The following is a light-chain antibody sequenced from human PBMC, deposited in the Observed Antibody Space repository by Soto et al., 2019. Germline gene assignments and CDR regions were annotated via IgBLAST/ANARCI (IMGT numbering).Light chain of an antibody. J-gene: IGKJ5*01. Sequence: EIFLTQSPAILSVARGEIATLSCRPSQSISRSLAWYQQKPGQAPRLLIYGASTRATGIPARFSGSGFGTEFTLTISSLQSEDFAVYYCQQYNNWPSITFGQGTRLEIK. CDR2: GAS. V-gene: IGKV3-15*01. CDR3: QQYNNWPSIT. CDR1: QSISRS.